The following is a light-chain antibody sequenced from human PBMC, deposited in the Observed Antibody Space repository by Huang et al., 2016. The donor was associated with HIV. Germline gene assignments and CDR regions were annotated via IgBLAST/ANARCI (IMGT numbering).Light chain of an antibody. CDR1: QSLVDSDGNTD. CDR2: RVS. CDR3: MQVTHWPVT. V-gene: IGKV2-30*01. Sequence: DVVLTQSPVSLPVTLGQAASISCRSSQSLVDSDGNTDLNWFNQRPGQSPRRLIYRVSSRESGVPDRFRGSGSGNDFTLKISRVEAEDVGTYYCMQVTHWPVTFGGGTKVEIK. J-gene: IGKJ4*01.